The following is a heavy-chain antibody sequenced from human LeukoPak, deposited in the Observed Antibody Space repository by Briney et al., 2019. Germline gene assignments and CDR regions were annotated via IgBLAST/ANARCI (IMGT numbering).Heavy chain of an antibody. CDR1: GFTFSSYA. CDR2: ISYDGSNK. J-gene: IGHJ5*02. CDR3: AKAGIAAAGTPNWFDP. D-gene: IGHD6-13*01. V-gene: IGHV3-30-3*01. Sequence: GGSLRLSCAASGFTFSSYAMHWVRQAPGKGLEWVAVISYDGSNKYYADSVKGRFTISRDNSKNTLYLQMNSLRAEDTAVYYCAKAGIAAAGTPNWFDPWGQGTLVTVSS.